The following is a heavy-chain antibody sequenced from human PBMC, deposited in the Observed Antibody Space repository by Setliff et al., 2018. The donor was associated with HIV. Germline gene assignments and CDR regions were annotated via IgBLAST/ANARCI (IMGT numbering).Heavy chain of an antibody. D-gene: IGHD6-13*01. V-gene: IGHV3-23*01. J-gene: IGHJ5*02. CDR3: AKGGYSSSWAPNWFDP. Sequence: PGGSLRLSCAASGFTFSSYAMSWVRQAPGKGLEWVSAISGSGGSTYYADSVKGRFTISRDNSKNTLYLQMNSLRAEDTAVYYCAKGGYSSSWAPNWFDPWGQGTLVTVSS. CDR1: GFTFSSYA. CDR2: ISGSGGST.